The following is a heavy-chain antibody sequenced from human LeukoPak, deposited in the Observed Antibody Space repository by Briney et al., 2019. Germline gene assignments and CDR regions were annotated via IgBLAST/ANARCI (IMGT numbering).Heavy chain of an antibody. CDR1: GFTFSSYA. V-gene: IGHV3-30*04. CDR3: ARGRITMVRGVFDY. Sequence: PGRSLRLSCAASGFTFSSYAMHWVRQAPGKGLEWVAVISYDGNNKYYADSVKGRFTISRDNSKNTLYLQMNSLRAEDTAVYYCARGRITMVRGVFDYWGQGTLVTVSS. D-gene: IGHD3-10*01. CDR2: ISYDGNNK. J-gene: IGHJ4*02.